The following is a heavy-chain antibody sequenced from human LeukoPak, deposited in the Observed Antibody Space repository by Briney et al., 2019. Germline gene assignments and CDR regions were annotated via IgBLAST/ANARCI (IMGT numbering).Heavy chain of an antibody. V-gene: IGHV3-30-3*01. J-gene: IGHJ4*02. CDR1: GFTFSSYA. CDR3: ASDAGYSGSYFDY. CDR2: ISYDGSNK. Sequence: GRPLRLSCAASGFTFSSYAMHWVRQAPGKGLEWVAVISYDGSNKYYADSVKGRFTISRDNSKNTLYLQMNSLRAEDTAVYYCASDAGYSGSYFDYWGQGTLVTVSS. D-gene: IGHD1-26*01.